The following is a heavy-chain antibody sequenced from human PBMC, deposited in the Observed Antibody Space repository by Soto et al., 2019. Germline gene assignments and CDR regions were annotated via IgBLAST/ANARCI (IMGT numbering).Heavy chain of an antibody. D-gene: IGHD1-1*01. CDR3: AKGQLVGWYYFDS. CDR1: GFTFDDYA. CDR2: ISWNSNSI. Sequence: SLRLSCTASGFTFDDYATHWVRQFPGKGLEWVSTISWNSNSIAYADSVQGRFTVSRDSAKNSLYLQMNSLRSEDTALYYCAKGQLVGWYYFDSWGQGTLVTVSS. V-gene: IGHV3-9*01. J-gene: IGHJ4*02.